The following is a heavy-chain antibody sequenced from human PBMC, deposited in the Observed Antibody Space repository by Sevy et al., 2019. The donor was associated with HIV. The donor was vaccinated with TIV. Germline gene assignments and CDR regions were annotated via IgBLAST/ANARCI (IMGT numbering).Heavy chain of an antibody. J-gene: IGHJ4*02. V-gene: IGHV3-23*01. Sequence: GGSLRLSCVVSGYSFSSYAISWVRQAPGKGLEWVSPINGRGGSTYYADSVKGRFTISRDNPKNTLFLQMINLRADDTAIYYCARPCPRIAAGASAFFDYWGQGTLVTVSS. CDR1: GYSFSSYA. CDR2: INGRGGST. CDR3: ARPCPRIAAGASAFFDY. D-gene: IGHD6-13*01.